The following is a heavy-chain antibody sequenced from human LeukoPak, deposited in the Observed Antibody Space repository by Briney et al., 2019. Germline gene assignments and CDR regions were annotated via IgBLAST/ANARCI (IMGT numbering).Heavy chain of an antibody. CDR2: IYYSGST. J-gene: IGHJ3*02. V-gene: IGHV4-59*01. Sequence: SETLSLTCTVSGCSISSYYWSWIRQPPGKGLEWIGYIYYSGSTKYNPALKSRVTISVDTSKNQFSLKLSSVTAADTAVYYCARLSNYYGSGSYYPDAFDIWGQGTMVTVSS. CDR3: ARLSNYYGSGSYYPDAFDI. D-gene: IGHD3-10*01. CDR1: GCSISSYY.